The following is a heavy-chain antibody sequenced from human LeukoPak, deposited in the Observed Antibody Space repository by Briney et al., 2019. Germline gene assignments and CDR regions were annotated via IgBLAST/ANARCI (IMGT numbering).Heavy chain of an antibody. J-gene: IGHJ4*02. CDR3: ARRAGAYSHPYDY. D-gene: IGHD4/OR15-4a*01. Sequence: QAGGSLRLSCAASGFTFSNYGLSWVRQAPGKGLEWVSSLSSGGVTANYADSVKGRLTISRDNSKNTLYLQMNSLRAEDTAVYYCARRAGAYSHPYDYWGQGTLVTVSS. V-gene: IGHV3-23*01. CDR2: LSSGGVTA. CDR1: GFTFSNYG.